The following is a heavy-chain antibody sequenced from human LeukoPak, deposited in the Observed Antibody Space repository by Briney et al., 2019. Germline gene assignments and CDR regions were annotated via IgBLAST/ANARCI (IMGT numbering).Heavy chain of an antibody. CDR1: GFTFSTYW. V-gene: IGHV3-7*01. D-gene: IGHD6-13*01. Sequence: GGSLRLSCAASGFTFSTYWVSWVRQAPGKGLEWVANIKQDGSEKYYVGSVKGRFTISRDNAKNSLYLQMNSLRAEDTAMYYCARDSAGNDYWGQGTLVTVSS. CDR3: ARDSAGNDY. CDR2: IKQDGSEK. J-gene: IGHJ4*02.